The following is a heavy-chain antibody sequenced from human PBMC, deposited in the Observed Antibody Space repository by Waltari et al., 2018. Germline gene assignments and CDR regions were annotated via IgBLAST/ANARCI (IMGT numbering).Heavy chain of an antibody. CDR1: GGSRSSSSYY. Sequence: QLQLQESGPGLVKPSETLSLTCTVSGGSRSSSSYYCSWIRQSPGEGVEWLGSTCDGGSTYDNPSLKSRLTMSVDTSKNHFSLKLNSVTAADSAVYYCARGDLYPGFFALWGRGTLVTVSS. D-gene: IGHD4-17*01. V-gene: IGHV4-39*02. CDR3: ARGDLYPGFFAL. CDR2: TCDGGST. J-gene: IGHJ2*01.